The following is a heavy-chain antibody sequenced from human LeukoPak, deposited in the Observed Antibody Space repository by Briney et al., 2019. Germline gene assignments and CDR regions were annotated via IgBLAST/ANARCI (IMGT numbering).Heavy chain of an antibody. CDR1: GYSFTSYW. V-gene: IGHV5-51*01. D-gene: IGHD6-19*01. Sequence: PGESLKISCKGSGYSFTSYWIGWVRQMPGKGLEWMGIIYPGDSDTRYSPSFQGQVTISADKSISTAYLQWSSLKASDTAMYYCARAPYSSGFTGYMDVWGKGTTVTVSS. CDR3: ARAPYSSGFTGYMDV. CDR2: IYPGDSDT. J-gene: IGHJ6*03.